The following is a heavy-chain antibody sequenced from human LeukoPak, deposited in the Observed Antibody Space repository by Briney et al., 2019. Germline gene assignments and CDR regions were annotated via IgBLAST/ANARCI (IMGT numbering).Heavy chain of an antibody. D-gene: IGHD2-21*01. J-gene: IGHJ4*02. CDR3: ARHRFASPLDS. Sequence: PSETLSLTCAVYGGSFSGYYWSWIRQPPGKGLEWIGEINHSGSTNYNPSLKSRVTISVDTSKDQISLKLYSVTAADTAVYYCARHRFASPLDSWGQGTLVTVSS. CDR2: INHSGST. V-gene: IGHV4-34*01. CDR1: GGSFSGYY.